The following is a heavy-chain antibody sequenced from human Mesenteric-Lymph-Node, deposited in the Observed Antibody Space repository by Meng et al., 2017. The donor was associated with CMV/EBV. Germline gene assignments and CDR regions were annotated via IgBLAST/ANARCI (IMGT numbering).Heavy chain of an antibody. Sequence: GGSLRLSCAASGFTFNTNTMNWVRQAPGKGLEWVSSISSSNTYIYYADSVKGRFTISRDNAKNSLFLQMNSLRAEDTAMYYCATVQYCGSTSCYGFDYWGQGTLVTVSS. CDR2: ISSSNTYI. CDR1: GFTFNTNT. D-gene: IGHD2-2*01. J-gene: IGHJ4*02. V-gene: IGHV3-21*01. CDR3: ATVQYCGSTSCYGFDY.